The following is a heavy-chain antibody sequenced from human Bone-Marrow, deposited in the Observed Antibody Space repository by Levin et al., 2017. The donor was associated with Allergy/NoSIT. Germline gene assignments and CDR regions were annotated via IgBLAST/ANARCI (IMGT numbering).Heavy chain of an antibody. D-gene: IGHD1-7*01. Sequence: GESLKISCAASGFTFPDAWMAWVRQAPGKGLEWVARIRSETDGGTTDYPAPVKGRFTISRDVSENTLYLQMNSLQTGDTAVYYCATVLSWNSVRSFDHWGQGTLVTVSS. CDR1: GFTFPDAW. CDR3: ATVLSWNSVRSFDH. J-gene: IGHJ4*02. CDR2: IRSETDGGTT. V-gene: IGHV3-15*01.